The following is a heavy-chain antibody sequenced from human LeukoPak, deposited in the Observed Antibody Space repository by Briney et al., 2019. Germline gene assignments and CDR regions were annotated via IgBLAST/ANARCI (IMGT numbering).Heavy chain of an antibody. D-gene: IGHD6-19*01. CDR3: ARAEPFSGGWYYHY. J-gene: IGHJ4*02. CDR2: INPSGGST. V-gene: IGHV1-46*01. CDR1: GYSFTTYY. Sequence: ASVKVSCTASGYSFTTYYMHWVRQAPGQGLEWMGVINPSGGSTDYSQRFQGRVTMTRDTSTSTVHMELSSLRSDDTAVYYCARAEPFSGGWYYHYWGQGTLVTVSS.